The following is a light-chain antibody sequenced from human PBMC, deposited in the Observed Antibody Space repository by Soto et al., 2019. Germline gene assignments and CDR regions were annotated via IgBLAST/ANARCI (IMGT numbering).Light chain of an antibody. CDR3: QQPNSYPPFT. V-gene: IGKV1-9*01. CDR1: QAIPSY. CDR2: AVS. Sequence: DIQLTQSPSFLSASVGDSVTITCRASQAIPSYITWYQQQPGKAPKLLIYAVSTLQSGVPSRFSGRGFGTEVTLTISSLQPEDFATYYCQQPNSYPPFTFGPGTKVDV. J-gene: IGKJ3*01.